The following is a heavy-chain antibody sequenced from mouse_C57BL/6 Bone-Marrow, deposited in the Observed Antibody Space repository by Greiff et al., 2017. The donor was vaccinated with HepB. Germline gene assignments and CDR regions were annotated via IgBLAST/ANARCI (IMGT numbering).Heavy chain of an antibody. V-gene: IGHV7-3*01. J-gene: IGHJ4*01. CDR1: GFTFTDYY. Sequence: DVKLQESGGGLVQPGGSLSLSCAASGFTFTDYYMSWVRQPPGKALEWLGFIRNKANGYTTEYSASVKGRFTIYRDNSQSILYLQMNALRAEDSATYYFASYYYGSSLYYYAMDYWGQGTSVTVSS. CDR2: IRNKANGYTT. CDR3: ASYYYGSSLYYYAMDY. D-gene: IGHD1-1*01.